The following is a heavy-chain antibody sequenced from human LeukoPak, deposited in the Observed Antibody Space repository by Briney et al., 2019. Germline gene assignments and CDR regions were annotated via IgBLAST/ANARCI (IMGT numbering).Heavy chain of an antibody. CDR1: GFTFSSYT. CDR3: AKGFVSSGWYFSPFDY. V-gene: IGHV3-23*01. CDR2: ISGSGDSI. Sequence: GGSLRLSCAASGFTFSSYTMSWVRQAPGKGLEWISGISGSGDSIYYADSVKGRFTISRDNSKNTLYLQINSLRAEDTAVYYCAKGFVSSGWYFSPFDYWGQGTLVTVSS. D-gene: IGHD6-19*01. J-gene: IGHJ4*02.